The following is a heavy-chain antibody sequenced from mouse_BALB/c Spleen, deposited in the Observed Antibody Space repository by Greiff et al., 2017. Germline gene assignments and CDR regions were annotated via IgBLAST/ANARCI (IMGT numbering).Heavy chain of an antibody. V-gene: IGHV5-6-3*01. CDR1: GFTFSSYG. CDR3: ARDYYGSRGY. Sequence: EVKVVESGGGLVQPGGSLKLSCAASGFTFSSYGMSWVRQTPDKRLELVATINSNGGSTYYPDSVKGRFTISRDNAKNTLYLQMSSLKSEDTAMYYCARDYYGSRGYWGQGTLVTVSA. D-gene: IGHD1-1*01. CDR2: INSNGGST. J-gene: IGHJ3*01.